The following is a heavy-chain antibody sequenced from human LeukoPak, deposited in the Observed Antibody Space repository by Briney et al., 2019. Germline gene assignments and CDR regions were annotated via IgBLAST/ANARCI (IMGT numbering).Heavy chain of an antibody. V-gene: IGHV3-66*01. Sequence: GGSLRLSCAASGFSVSSNYMNWVRQAPGKGLEWVSITYNVGTTYYTDPVKGRFTISRDNSKNTLYLQMNSLRADDTAVYYCARGYGSGSYYFWGQGTLVTVSS. CDR2: TYNVGTT. D-gene: IGHD3-10*01. CDR1: GFSVSSNY. J-gene: IGHJ4*02. CDR3: ARGYGSGSYYF.